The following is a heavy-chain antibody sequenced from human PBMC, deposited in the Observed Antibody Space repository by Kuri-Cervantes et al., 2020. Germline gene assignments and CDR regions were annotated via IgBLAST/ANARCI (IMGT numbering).Heavy chain of an antibody. CDR1: GYTFTSYY. J-gene: IGHJ6*02. Sequence: ASVKVSCKASGYTFTSYYMHWVRQAPGQGLEWMGIINPSGGSTSYAQKFQGRVTMTRNSSISTAYMELSSLRSEDTAVYYCARGGEDGMDVWGQGTTVTVSS. V-gene: IGHV1-46*01. CDR2: INPSGGST. CDR3: ARGGEDGMDV.